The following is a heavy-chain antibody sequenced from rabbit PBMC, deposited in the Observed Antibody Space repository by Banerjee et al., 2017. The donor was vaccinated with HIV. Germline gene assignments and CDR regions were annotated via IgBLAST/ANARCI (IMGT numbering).Heavy chain of an antibody. CDR2: IYAGSSGST. J-gene: IGHJ4*01. V-gene: IGHV1S40*01. CDR3: ARGDYAGYAGYGYSTDYFNL. Sequence: QSLEESGGDLVKPGASLTLTCTASGFTLSSYWMCWVRQAPGKGLEWIACIYAGSSGSTYYASWAKGRFTISKTSSTTVTLQMTSLTAADTATYFCARGDYAGYAGYGYSTDYFNLWGPGTLVTVS. D-gene: IGHD8-1*01. CDR1: GFTLSSYW.